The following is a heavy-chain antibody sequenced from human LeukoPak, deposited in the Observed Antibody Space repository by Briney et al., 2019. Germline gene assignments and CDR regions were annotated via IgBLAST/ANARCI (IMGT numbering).Heavy chain of an antibody. D-gene: IGHD3-10*01. CDR2: ISGSGGSP. CDR3: AKGPAGEYYDY. J-gene: IGHJ4*02. CDR1: GFTFSSYA. V-gene: IGHV3-23*01. Sequence: SGGSLRLSCAASGFTFSSYALSWVRQAPGKGLQWVSTISGSGGSPYHADSVRGRFTISRDNSKNTLYLQMNSLRAEDTALYYCAKGPAGEYYDYWGQGTLVTVSS.